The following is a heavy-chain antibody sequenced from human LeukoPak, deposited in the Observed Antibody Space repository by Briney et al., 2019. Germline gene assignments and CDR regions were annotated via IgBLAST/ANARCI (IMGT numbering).Heavy chain of an antibody. V-gene: IGHV1-18*01. CDR3: ARDQEYDILTGYYPSHFDY. J-gene: IGHJ4*02. Sequence: GASVKVSCKTSGYTFTSYGISWVRQAPGQGLEWMGWISAYNGNTKYEQKLQGRVTMTTDTSTSTAYMELRSLRSDDTAVYYCARDQEYDILTGYYPSHFDYWGQGTLVTVSS. D-gene: IGHD3-9*01. CDR2: ISAYNGNT. CDR1: GYTFTSYG.